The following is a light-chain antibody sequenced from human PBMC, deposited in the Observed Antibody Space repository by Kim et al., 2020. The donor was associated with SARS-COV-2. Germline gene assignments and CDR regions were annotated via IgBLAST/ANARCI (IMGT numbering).Light chain of an antibody. Sequence: APMNGKSSQGVLHSSNKKNYLGWYQQKPGQPRKLLMHWASTRESGVPDGFGGSGSGTDFTLTVSSLQAEDVAVYDCQQYYSSPYTFAQGTKVDIK. V-gene: IGKV4-1*01. CDR1: QGVLHSSNKKNY. CDR3: QQYYSSPYT. J-gene: IGKJ2*01. CDR2: WAS.